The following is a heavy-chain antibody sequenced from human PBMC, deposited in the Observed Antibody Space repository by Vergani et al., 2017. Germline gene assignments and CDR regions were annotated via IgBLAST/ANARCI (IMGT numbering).Heavy chain of an antibody. CDR2: INHSGST. J-gene: IGHJ5*02. CDR3: ARGPAYYYDSSGFYHNWFDP. CDR1: GGSFSGYY. Sequence: QVQLQQWGAGLLKPSETLSLTCAVYGGSFSGYYWSWIRQPPGTGLEWIGEINHSGSTNYNPSHKSRGTISVDTSKNKFSLKLSSVTAADTAVYFCARGPAYYYDSSGFYHNWFDPWGQGSLVTVSS. D-gene: IGHD3-22*01. V-gene: IGHV4-34*01.